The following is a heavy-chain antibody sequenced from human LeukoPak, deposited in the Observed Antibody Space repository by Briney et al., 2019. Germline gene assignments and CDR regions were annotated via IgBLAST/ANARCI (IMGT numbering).Heavy chain of an antibody. J-gene: IGHJ4*02. CDR3: ARAPDYGDYVGYFDF. V-gene: IGHV3-33*01. CDR1: GFVFSTYG. CDR2: IWYDGTTK. Sequence: GGSLRLSCAASGFVFSTYGIHWVRQAPGKELEWVAGIWYDGTTKYYADSVKGRFTISRDNSKNTVSLQMDSLRAEDTAVYSCARAPDYGDYVGYFDFWGQGAQVTVSS. D-gene: IGHD4-17*01.